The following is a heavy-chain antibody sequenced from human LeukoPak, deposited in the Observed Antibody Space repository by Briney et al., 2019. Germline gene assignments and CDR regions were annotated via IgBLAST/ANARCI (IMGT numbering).Heavy chain of an antibody. D-gene: IGHD1-26*01. CDR1: GFTFSNAW. CDR2: IYYSGST. V-gene: IGHV4-4*02. Sequence: GSLRLSCAASGFTFSNAWMSWVRQPPGKGLEWIGSIYYSGSTYYNPSLKSRVTMSVDTSKNQFSLKLSSVTAADTAVYYCARALTGIVGATAGFDYWGQGTLVTVSS. J-gene: IGHJ4*02. CDR3: ARALTGIVGATAGFDY.